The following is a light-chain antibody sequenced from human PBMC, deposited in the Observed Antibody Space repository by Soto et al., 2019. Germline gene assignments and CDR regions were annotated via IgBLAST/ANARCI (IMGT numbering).Light chain of an antibody. CDR3: QQTYSTPPT. J-gene: IGKJ1*01. Sequence: DIQMTQSPSSLSASVGDRVTITCRASQNINNYLNWYQQKPGQAPKLLIYDASTLQSGVPSRFSGSGSGTDFTLTISSLQPEDFATYYCQQTYSTPPTFGQGTKVHIK. CDR2: DAS. CDR1: QNINNY. V-gene: IGKV1-39*01.